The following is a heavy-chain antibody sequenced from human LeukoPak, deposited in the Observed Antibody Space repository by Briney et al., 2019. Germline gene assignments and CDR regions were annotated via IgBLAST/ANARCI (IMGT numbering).Heavy chain of an antibody. CDR2: IRYDGSNK. D-gene: IGHD5-18*01. Sequence: GGSLRLSCAASGFTFSSYGLHWVRQAPGKGLEWVAFIRYDGSNKYYADSVKGRFTISRDNSKNTLYLQMNSLRAEDTAVYYCARGRGQLWTYYFDYWGQGTLVTVSS. V-gene: IGHV3-30*02. J-gene: IGHJ4*02. CDR3: ARGRGQLWTYYFDY. CDR1: GFTFSSYG.